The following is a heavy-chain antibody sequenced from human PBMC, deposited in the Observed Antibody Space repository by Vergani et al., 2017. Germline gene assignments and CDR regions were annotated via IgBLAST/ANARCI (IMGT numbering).Heavy chain of an antibody. CDR3: ARRDYDILTGYYNYYYYMDV. J-gene: IGHJ6*03. D-gene: IGHD3-9*01. CDR2: IYPGDSDT. CDR1: GYSFTNYW. Sequence: EVQLVQSGAEVKKPGESLKISCKGSGYSFTNYWIAWVRQMPGKGLEWMGIIYPGDSDTRYIPSFQGQVTISVDKSISTAYLQWSSLKASDTAMYYCARRDYDILTGYYNYYYYMDVWGKGTTVTVSS. V-gene: IGHV5-51*03.